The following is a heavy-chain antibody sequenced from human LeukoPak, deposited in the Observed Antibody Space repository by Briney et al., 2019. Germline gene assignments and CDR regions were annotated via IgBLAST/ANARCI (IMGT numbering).Heavy chain of an antibody. CDR1: GGSISSGGYS. D-gene: IGHD1-26*01. J-gene: IGHJ4*02. CDR3: ARGVRSYVLDTFDY. Sequence: SQTLSLTCAVSGGSISSGGYSWSWIRQPPGKGLEWIGYIYHSGSTYYNPSLKSRVTISVDRSKNQFSLKLSSVTAADTAVYYCARGVRSYVLDTFDYWGQGTLVTVSS. V-gene: IGHV4-30-2*01. CDR2: IYHSGST.